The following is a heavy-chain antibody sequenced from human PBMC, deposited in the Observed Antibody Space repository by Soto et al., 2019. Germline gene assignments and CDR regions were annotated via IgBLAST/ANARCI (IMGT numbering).Heavy chain of an antibody. V-gene: IGHV3-33*01. CDR1: GLTFSNYG. Sequence: GSLRLSCAASGLTFSNYGMHWVRQAPGKGLEWVAVIWYDGNNKYYADSVKGRFTISRDNSNNTLYVQMTSLRAEDTAVYYCARGLHSLFDYWGQGTLVTVSS. CDR2: IWYDGNNK. J-gene: IGHJ4*02. CDR3: ARGLHSLFDY. D-gene: IGHD2-21*01.